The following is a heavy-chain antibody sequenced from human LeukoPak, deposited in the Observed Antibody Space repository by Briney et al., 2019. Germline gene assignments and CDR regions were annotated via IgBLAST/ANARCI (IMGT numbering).Heavy chain of an antibody. D-gene: IGHD6-13*01. Sequence: ASVKVSCKASGYTFTGYYMHWVRQAPGQGLEWMGWINPNSGGTNYAQKFQGRVTMTRDTSISTAYMELSRLRSDDTAVYYCARDRIAAAGPYNWFDPWGQGTMVTVSS. J-gene: IGHJ5*02. V-gene: IGHV1-2*02. CDR3: ARDRIAAAGPYNWFDP. CDR1: GYTFTGYY. CDR2: INPNSGGT.